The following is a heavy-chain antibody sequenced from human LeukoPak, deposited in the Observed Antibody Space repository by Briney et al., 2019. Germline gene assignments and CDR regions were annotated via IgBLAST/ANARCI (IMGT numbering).Heavy chain of an antibody. Sequence: ASVKVSCKASGYTFTGYYMHWVRQAPGQGLEWMGWINPNSGGTNYAQKFQGRVTMTRDTSISTACTELSRLRSDDTAVYYCARARWFGESPYMDVWGKGTTVTVSS. CDR3: ARARWFGESPYMDV. CDR2: INPNSGGT. D-gene: IGHD3-10*01. CDR1: GYTFTGYY. J-gene: IGHJ6*03. V-gene: IGHV1-2*02.